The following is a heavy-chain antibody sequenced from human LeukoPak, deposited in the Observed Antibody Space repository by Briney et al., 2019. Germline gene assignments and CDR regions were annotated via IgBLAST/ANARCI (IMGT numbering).Heavy chain of an antibody. V-gene: IGHV1-18*01. D-gene: IGHD5-18*01. J-gene: IGHJ4*02. CDR1: GYTFSDYG. CDR3: ARLGYSSGQYYFDY. CDR2: IRGSNGDT. Sequence: ASVRVSCKDSGYTFSDYGITWVRQAPGQGLEWMGWIRGSNGDTNNAQKFQGRVKMTTDTSTSTAYMELRSLRSDDTAVYYCARLGYSSGQYYFDYWGQGTLVTVSS.